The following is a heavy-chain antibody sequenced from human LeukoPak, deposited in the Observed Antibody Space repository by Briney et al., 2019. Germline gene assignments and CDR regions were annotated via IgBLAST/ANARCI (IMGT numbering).Heavy chain of an antibody. CDR3: ARGDCNSTSCYEVGWFEP. CDR2: IYYSGST. Sequence: SETLSLTCTVSGGSISRYHWSWIRQPPGKGLEWIGYIYYSGSTNYNPSLKSRVTISVDTSKNQFSLKLSSVTAADTAVYYCARGDCNSTSCYEVGWFEPCGQGTLVTVSS. CDR1: GGSISRYH. J-gene: IGHJ5*02. V-gene: IGHV4-59*01. D-gene: IGHD2-2*01.